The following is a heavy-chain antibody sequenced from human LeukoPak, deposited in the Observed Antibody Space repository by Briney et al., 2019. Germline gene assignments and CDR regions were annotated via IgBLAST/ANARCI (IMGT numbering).Heavy chain of an antibody. V-gene: IGHV4-59*02. Sequence: PGGSLRLSCAASGFTVSSNYMSWVRQAPGKGLEWIGYIYYSGSTNYNPSLKSRVTISVDTSKNQFSLKLSSVTAADTAVYYCARGHRSLLDYWGQGTLVTVSS. CDR3: ARGHRSLLDY. CDR1: GFTVSSNY. CDR2: IYYSGST. D-gene: IGHD2/OR15-2a*01. J-gene: IGHJ4*02.